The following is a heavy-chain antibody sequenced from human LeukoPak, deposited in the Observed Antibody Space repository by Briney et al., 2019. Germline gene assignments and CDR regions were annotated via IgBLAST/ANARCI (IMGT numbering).Heavy chain of an antibody. CDR2: IYHSGST. V-gene: IGHV4-38-2*02. D-gene: IGHD3-22*01. CDR1: GYSISSGYY. J-gene: IGHJ3*02. Sequence: SETLSLTCTVSGYSISSGYYWGWIRQPPGKGLEWIGSIYHSGSTYYNPSLKSRVTISVDTSKNQFSLKLSSVTAADTAVYYCARDTSSGYYYGGAFDIWGQGTMVTVSS. CDR3: ARDTSSGYYYGGAFDI.